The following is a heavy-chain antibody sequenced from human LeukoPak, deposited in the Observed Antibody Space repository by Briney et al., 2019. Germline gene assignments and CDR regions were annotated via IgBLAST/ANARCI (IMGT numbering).Heavy chain of an antibody. CDR3: ARGPSGYYFYYFDY. J-gene: IGHJ4*02. V-gene: IGHV3-66*01. CDR1: GFTVSSNY. Sequence: GGSLRLSCAASGFTVSSNYMSWVRQAPGKGLEWVSVIYSGGSTYYADSVKGRFTISRDNSKNTLYLQMNSLRAEDTAVYYCARGPSGYYFYYFDYWGQGTLVTVSS. D-gene: IGHD3-22*01. CDR2: IYSGGST.